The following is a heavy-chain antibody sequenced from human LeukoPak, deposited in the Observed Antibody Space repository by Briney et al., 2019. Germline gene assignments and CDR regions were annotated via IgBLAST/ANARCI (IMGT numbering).Heavy chain of an antibody. Sequence: GGSLRLSCAASGFIFSNYAMHWVRQAPGKGLEWVALISYDGSNKYYADSVKGRFTISRDNSKNTLYLQMDSLRAEDTAVYYCAKRHSTGPFDYWGQGTLVTVSS. CDR3: AKRHSTGPFDY. CDR1: GFIFSNYA. D-gene: IGHD1-1*01. J-gene: IGHJ4*02. V-gene: IGHV3-30-3*02. CDR2: ISYDGSNK.